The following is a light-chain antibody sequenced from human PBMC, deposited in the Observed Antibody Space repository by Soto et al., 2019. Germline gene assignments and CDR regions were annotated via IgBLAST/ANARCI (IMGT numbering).Light chain of an antibody. J-gene: IGKJ1*01. V-gene: IGKV1-5*01. Sequence: DIQMTQSPSTLSGSVGDRVTITCLASQTISSWLAWYQQKPGKAPKLLIYDASSLESGVPSRFSGSGSGTEFTLTISSLEPEDSAVYYCQQRHMWPITFGQGTKVDIK. CDR3: QQRHMWPIT. CDR2: DAS. CDR1: QTISSW.